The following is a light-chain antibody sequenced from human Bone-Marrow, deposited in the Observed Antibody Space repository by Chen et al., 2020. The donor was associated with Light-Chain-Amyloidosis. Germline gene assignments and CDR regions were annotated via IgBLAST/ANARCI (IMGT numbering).Light chain of an antibody. J-gene: IGKJ4*01. V-gene: IGKV3-20*01. CDR3: QQYGTSPLT. Sequence: EIVLTQSPGTLSLSPGEGANLSCRASQTISSNYLTWYQQKFGQAPRLLFYGSSSRATGIPDRFTGSGSGTDFTLTNNRLEPEDFAMYYGQQYGTSPLTFGGGTKVEIK. CDR1: QTISSNY. CDR2: GSS.